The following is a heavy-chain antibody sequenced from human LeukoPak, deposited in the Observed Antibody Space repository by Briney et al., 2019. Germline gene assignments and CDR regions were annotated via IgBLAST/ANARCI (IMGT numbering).Heavy chain of an antibody. Sequence: GESLKISCKGSGYSFTTHWIGWVRQTPGKGLEWMGIIYPGDSDTRYSSSFQGQVTISADKSISTAYLQWSSLKASDTAMYYCARRYSDAEYFQDWGQGTLVTVSS. V-gene: IGHV5-51*01. CDR3: ARRYSDAEYFQD. CDR1: GYSFTTHW. CDR2: IYPGDSDT. J-gene: IGHJ1*01. D-gene: IGHD3-22*01.